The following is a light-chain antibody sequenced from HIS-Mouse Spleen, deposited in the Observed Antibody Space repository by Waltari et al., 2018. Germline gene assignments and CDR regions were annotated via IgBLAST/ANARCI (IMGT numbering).Light chain of an antibody. J-gene: IGLJ3*02. Sequence: QSALTQPASVSGSPGQSITISCTGTSSDVGSSNLVSWYQQHPGKAPKLMIYEGSKRPSGVSNRFSGSKSGNTASLTISGLQAEDEADYYCCSYAGSSTPYWVFGGGTKLTVL. V-gene: IGLV2-23*01. CDR3: CSYAGSSTPYWV. CDR1: SSDVGSSNL. CDR2: EGS.